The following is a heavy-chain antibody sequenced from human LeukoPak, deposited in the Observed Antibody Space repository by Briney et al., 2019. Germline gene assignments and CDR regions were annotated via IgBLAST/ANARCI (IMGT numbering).Heavy chain of an antibody. CDR1: GFTFSSYW. V-gene: IGHV3-74*01. J-gene: IGHJ4*02. Sequence: PGGSLRLSCAASGFTFSSYWMHWVRQAPGKGLVWVSRIDSDGSSTSYADSVKGRFTISRDNAKNTLYLQMNSLRAKDTAVYYCACTNYYYDSSGYYYAFDYWGQGTLVTVSS. CDR2: IDSDGSST. D-gene: IGHD3-22*01. CDR3: ACTNYYYDSSGYYYAFDY.